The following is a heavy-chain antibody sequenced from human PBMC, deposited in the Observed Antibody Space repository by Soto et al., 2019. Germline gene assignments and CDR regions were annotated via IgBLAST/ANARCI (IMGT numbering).Heavy chain of an antibody. CDR1: GFTFSSYE. CDR2: ISSSGSTI. J-gene: IGHJ6*02. V-gene: IGHV3-48*03. CDR3: ARDNTMSYYYGMDV. Sequence: FLRLSCAASGFTFSSYEMNWVRQAPGKGLEWVSYISSSGSTIYYADSVKGRFTISRDNAKNSLYLQMNSLRAEDTAVYYCARDNTMSYYYGMDVWGQGTTVTVSS. D-gene: IGHD3-10*02.